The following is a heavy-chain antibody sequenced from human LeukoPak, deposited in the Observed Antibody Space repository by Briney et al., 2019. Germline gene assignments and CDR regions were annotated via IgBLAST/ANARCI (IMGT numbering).Heavy chain of an antibody. D-gene: IGHD6-13*01. CDR2: ISSSSSYI. CDR1: GFTFSSYS. V-gene: IGHV3-21*01. J-gene: IGHJ4*02. CDR3: ARELIEIAAAATDY. Sequence: NPGGSLRLSCAASGFTFSSYSMNWVREAPGKGLEWVSSISSSSSYIYYADSVKGRFTISRDNAKNSLYLQMNSLRVEDTAVCYCARELIEIAAAATDYWGQGTLVTVSS.